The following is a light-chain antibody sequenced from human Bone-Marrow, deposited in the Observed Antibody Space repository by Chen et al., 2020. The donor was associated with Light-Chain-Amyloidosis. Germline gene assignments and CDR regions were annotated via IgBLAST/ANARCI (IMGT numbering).Light chain of an antibody. Sequence: SYVLTQPSSVSVAPGQTATIACGGNNIGSTSVHWYQQTPGQAPLLGVYDDSDRPSGIPERLSGSNAGNKATLPISRVEAGDEADYYCQVWDRSSDRPVFGGGTKLTVL. CDR2: DDS. CDR1: NIGSTS. V-gene: IGLV3-21*02. CDR3: QVWDRSSDRPV. J-gene: IGLJ3*02.